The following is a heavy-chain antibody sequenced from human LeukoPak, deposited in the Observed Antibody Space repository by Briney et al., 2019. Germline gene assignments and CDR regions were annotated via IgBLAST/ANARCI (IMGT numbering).Heavy chain of an antibody. D-gene: IGHD5-24*01. Sequence: GGSLRLSCAASGFIFDESALHWVRQTPGKGLEWISGITWNSGRIAYRDSVKGRFTISRANAKNSLYLQMNSLRTEDTALYYCVKDLRDGYNSDYVFHIWGQGTMVTVSS. CDR2: ITWNSGRI. CDR3: VKDLRDGYNSDYVFHI. CDR1: GFIFDESA. J-gene: IGHJ3*02. V-gene: IGHV3-9*01.